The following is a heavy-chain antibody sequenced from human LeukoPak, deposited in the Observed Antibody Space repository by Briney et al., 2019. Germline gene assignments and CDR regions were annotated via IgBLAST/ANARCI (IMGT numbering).Heavy chain of an antibody. CDR3: ARSMGYYYDSSGLMGY. D-gene: IGHD3-22*01. J-gene: IGHJ4*02. CDR2: ISSSGSTI. Sequence: GGSLRLSCAASGSTFSDYYMSWIRQAPGKGLEWVSYISSSGSTIYYADSVRGRFTISRDNAKNSLYLQMNSLRAEDTAVYYCARSMGYYYDSSGLMGYWGQGTLVTVSS. V-gene: IGHV3-11*01. CDR1: GSTFSDYY.